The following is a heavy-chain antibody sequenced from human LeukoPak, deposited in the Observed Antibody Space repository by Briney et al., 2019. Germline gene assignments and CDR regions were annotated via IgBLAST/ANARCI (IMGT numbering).Heavy chain of an antibody. J-gene: IGHJ6*02. CDR3: AKDDVILVRVSYFGMDV. Sequence: GGSLRLSCAASGFAFSAYAITWVRQAPGKGLEWVSSISASGTGTYYADSVKGRFTISRDNSNNTVWLHMNSLRAEDTALYYCAKDDVILVRVSYFGMDVWGQGTTVAVSS. D-gene: IGHD3-10*01. CDR1: GFAFSAYA. CDR2: ISASGTGT. V-gene: IGHV3-23*01.